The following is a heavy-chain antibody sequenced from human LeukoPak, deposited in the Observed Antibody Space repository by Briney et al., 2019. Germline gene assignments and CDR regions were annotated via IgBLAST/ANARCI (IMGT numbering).Heavy chain of an antibody. Sequence: AAVKVSCKTSGYTFTDYYMQWVRQAPGQGLEWMGWINPISGGTNYAHNFQARVPMTRDTSINTAYMELSSLTSDDTAVYYCARPISGPLSFWAFDVWGQGTMVTVSS. CDR2: INPISGGT. CDR3: ARPISGPLSFWAFDV. J-gene: IGHJ3*01. V-gene: IGHV1-2*02. D-gene: IGHD3-10*01. CDR1: GYTFTDYY.